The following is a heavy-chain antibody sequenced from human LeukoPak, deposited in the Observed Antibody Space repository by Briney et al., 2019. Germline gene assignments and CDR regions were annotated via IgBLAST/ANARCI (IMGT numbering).Heavy chain of an antibody. CDR1: GGSISSYY. CDR2: IYYSGST. J-gene: IGHJ6*02. CDR3: ARDRTVAMIRYGMDV. V-gene: IGHV4-59*01. Sequence: SETLSLTRTVSGGSISSYYWSWIRQPPGKGLEWIGYIYYSGSTNYNPSLKSRVTISVDTSKNQFSLKLSSVTAADTAVYYCARDRTVAMIRYGMDVWGQGTTVTVSS. D-gene: IGHD3-22*01.